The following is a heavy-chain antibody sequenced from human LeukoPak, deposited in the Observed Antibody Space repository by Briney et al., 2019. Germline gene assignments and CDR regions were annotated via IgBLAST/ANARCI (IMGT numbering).Heavy chain of an antibody. D-gene: IGHD2-2*01. CDR3: AADSNTGCSSTSFYGGL. Sequence: PGGSLRLSCAASGFTFSSYSMNWVRQTPGKGLEWVSSISSSSGYIYYADSVKGRFTISRDNAKNSLYLKMNSLRAEDTAVYYCAADSNTGCSSTSFYGGLWGQGTLVTVSS. V-gene: IGHV3-21*01. J-gene: IGHJ4*02. CDR1: GFTFSSYS. CDR2: ISSSSGYI.